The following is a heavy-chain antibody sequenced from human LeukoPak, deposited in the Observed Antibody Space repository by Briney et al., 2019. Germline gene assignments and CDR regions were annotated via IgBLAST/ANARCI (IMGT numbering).Heavy chain of an antibody. CDR1: GGSISSGSYY. J-gene: IGHJ6*03. CDR2: IYTSGST. V-gene: IGHV4-61*02. D-gene: IGHD2-2*01. Sequence: SETLSLTCTVSGGSISSGSYYWSWIRQPAGKGLEWIGRIYTSGSTNYNPSLKSRVTISVDTSKNQFSLKLSSVTAADTAVYYCARERVVVVPADSLFYYYYYMDVWGKGTTVTISS. CDR3: ARERVVVVPADSLFYYYYYMDV.